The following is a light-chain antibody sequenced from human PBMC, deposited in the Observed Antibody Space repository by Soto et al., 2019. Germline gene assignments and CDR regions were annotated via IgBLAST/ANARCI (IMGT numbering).Light chain of an antibody. V-gene: IGKV3-20*01. CDR1: QTVSSNF. J-gene: IGKJ5*01. CDR2: GAS. CDR3: QQYGTLPIT. Sequence: PGDRATLSCSASQTVSSNFLAWYQQRPAQAPRLLIYGASNRATGIPDRFSGSGSGTDFTLTISRLEPEDFAVYYCQQYGTLPITFGQGTRLEIK.